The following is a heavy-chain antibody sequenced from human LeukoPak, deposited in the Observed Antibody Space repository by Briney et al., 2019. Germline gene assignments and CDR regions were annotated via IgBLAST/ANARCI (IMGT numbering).Heavy chain of an antibody. Sequence: GGSLRLSCATSGFTFSSHGFYWVRQAPGEGLEWVANIKQDGTEKYYMDSVKGRFSISRDNAKNSLYLQMNALRAEDTAVYYCARDVRPDYWGQGTLVTVST. J-gene: IGHJ4*02. D-gene: IGHD6-6*01. CDR2: IKQDGTEK. V-gene: IGHV3-7*04. CDR1: GFTFSSHG. CDR3: ARDVRPDY.